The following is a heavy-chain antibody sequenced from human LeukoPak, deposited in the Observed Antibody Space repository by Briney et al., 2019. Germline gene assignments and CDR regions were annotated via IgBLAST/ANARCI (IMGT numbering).Heavy chain of an antibody. CDR2: ISGSGDRT. CDR1: GFTFSSSA. J-gene: IGHJ4*02. Sequence: GGSLRLSCAASGFTFSSSAMSWVRQAPGKGLEWVSTISGSGDRTYYADSVKGRFTISRDNAKNSLYLQMNSLRAEDTAVYYCVKYGGDLGVAFDCWGQGTLVTVSS. D-gene: IGHD2-21*01. CDR3: VKYGGDLGVAFDC. V-gene: IGHV3-23*01.